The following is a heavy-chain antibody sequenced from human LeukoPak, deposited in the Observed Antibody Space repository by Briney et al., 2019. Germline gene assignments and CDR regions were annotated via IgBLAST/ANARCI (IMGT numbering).Heavy chain of an antibody. D-gene: IGHD3-9*01. J-gene: IGHJ4*02. V-gene: IGHV3-30-3*01. CDR1: GFMFSTYA. CDR3: AGGPTLVPPYFDL. Sequence: PGGSLRLPCAASGFMFSTYAMYWVRQTPGKGLEWVAVISFDGSNKYYADSVKGRFTISRDKSKSTLYLQMNSLRVEDTALYYCAGGPTLVPPYFDLWGQGTLVTVST. CDR2: ISFDGSNK.